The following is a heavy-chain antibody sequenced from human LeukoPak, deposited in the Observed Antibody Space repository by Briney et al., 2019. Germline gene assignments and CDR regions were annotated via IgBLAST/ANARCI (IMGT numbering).Heavy chain of an antibody. Sequence: ASVNVSCKAFGHTLKDLSIHWVRQAPGKGLEWLGGFDPEDDERMYAPKFQGRVTVTEDNSIDTAYMELTSLSSDDTGVYYCSTETAGNYWGQGTLVTVSS. CDR1: GHTLKDLS. J-gene: IGHJ4*02. CDR3: STETAGNY. V-gene: IGHV1-24*01. CDR2: FDPEDDER.